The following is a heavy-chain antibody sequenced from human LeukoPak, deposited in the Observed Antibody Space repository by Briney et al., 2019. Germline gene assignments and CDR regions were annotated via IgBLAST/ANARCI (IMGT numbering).Heavy chain of an antibody. CDR1: GAALSEYY. Sequence: PSETLSLTCAVNGAALSEYYWSWIRQSPGKGLEWIGEVAHKGPTVYSPTLNRKYSPSFKSRVTMSVDPSKNQFSLKLTSVTVADTATYYCVRQGTNSGYYLLDYWGQGHLVIVSS. CDR2: VAHKGPTVYSPTLNR. CDR3: VRQGTNSGYYLLDY. D-gene: IGHD3-22*01. V-gene: IGHV4-34*01. J-gene: IGHJ4*02.